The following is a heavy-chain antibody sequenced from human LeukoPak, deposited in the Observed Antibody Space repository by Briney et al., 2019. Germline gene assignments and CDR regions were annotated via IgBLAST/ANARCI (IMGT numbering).Heavy chain of an antibody. Sequence: WGSLRLSCAASGFTFSSYSMNWVRQAPGKGLEWVSYISSSSSTIYYADSVKGRFTISRDNAKNSLYLQMNSLRAEDTAVYYCARAYKYYDFWSGYCDYWGQGTLVTVSS. CDR2: ISSSSSTI. V-gene: IGHV3-48*01. CDR3: ARAYKYYDFWSGYCDY. CDR1: GFTFSSYS. J-gene: IGHJ4*02. D-gene: IGHD3-3*01.